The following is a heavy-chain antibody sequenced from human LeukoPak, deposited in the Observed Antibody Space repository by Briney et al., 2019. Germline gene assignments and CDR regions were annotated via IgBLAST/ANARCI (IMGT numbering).Heavy chain of an antibody. CDR3: AKDRVIVVVVAPDY. J-gene: IGHJ4*02. D-gene: IGHD2-15*01. V-gene: IGHV3-23*01. Sequence: GGSLRLSCAASGFTFRLYAMSWVRQAPGKGLEWVSGLDGDSGSTYYADSVKGRFTISRDNSKNTLYLQMNSLRAEDTAVYYCAKDRVIVVVVAPDYWGQGTLVTVSS. CDR2: LDGDSGST. CDR1: GFTFRLYA.